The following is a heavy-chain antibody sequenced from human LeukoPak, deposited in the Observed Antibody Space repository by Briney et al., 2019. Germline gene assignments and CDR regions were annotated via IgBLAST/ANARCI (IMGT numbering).Heavy chain of an antibody. CDR1: GFTFSSYA. CDR2: ISGSGGST. CDR3: AKGGEQWLVPNYFDY. J-gene: IGHJ4*02. Sequence: PGGSLRLSCAAAGFTFSSYAMSWVRQAPGKGLEWVSAISGSGGSTYYADSVKGRFTISRDNSKNPLYLQMNSLRAEDTAVYYCAKGGEQWLVPNYFDYWGQGTLVTVSS. V-gene: IGHV3-23*01. D-gene: IGHD6-19*01.